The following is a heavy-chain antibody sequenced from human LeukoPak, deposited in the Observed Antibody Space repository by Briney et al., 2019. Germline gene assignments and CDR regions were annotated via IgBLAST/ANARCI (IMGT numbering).Heavy chain of an antibody. CDR2: ISYDGSNK. D-gene: IGHD3-3*01. J-gene: IGHJ5*02. CDR1: GFTFSSYA. Sequence: PGRSLRLSCAASGFTFSSYAMHWVRQAPGKGLEWVAVISYDGSNKYYADSVKGRFTISRDNSKNTLYLQMNSLRAEDTAVYYCARASAPYYDFWSGYLNWFDPRGQGTLVTVSS. V-gene: IGHV3-30-3*01. CDR3: ARASAPYYDFWSGYLNWFDP.